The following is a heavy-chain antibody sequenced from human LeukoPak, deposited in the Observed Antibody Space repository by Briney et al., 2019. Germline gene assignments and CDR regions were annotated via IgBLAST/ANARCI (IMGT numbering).Heavy chain of an antibody. V-gene: IGHV3-23*01. D-gene: IGHD2-2*01. CDR2: MSGSGGSR. CDR1: GFTFSSYA. J-gene: IGHJ4*02. CDR3: AKDRTPSRIVVVPAAISPFDY. Sequence: PGGSLRLSCAASGFTFSSYAMRWGRQAPGKGVEGVSAMSGSGGSRYYADSVKGRFTISRATSKNTLYLQMNSLRAEDTAVYYCAKDRTPSRIVVVPAAISPFDYWGPGTLVTVSS.